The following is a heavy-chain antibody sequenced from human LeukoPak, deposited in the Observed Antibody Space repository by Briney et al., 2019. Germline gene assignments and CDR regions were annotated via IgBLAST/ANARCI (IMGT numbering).Heavy chain of an antibody. J-gene: IGHJ4*02. D-gene: IGHD3-22*01. CDR1: GFTFSSYG. CDR3: ARDSDYYDSSGYYGY. CDR2: IWYDGSNK. Sequence: GRSLRLSCAASGFTFSSYGMHWVRQAPGKGLEWVAVIWYDGSNKYYADSVKGRFTISRDNSKNTLYLQMNSLRAEDTAVYYCARDSDYYDSSGYYGYWGQGTPVTVSS. V-gene: IGHV3-33*01.